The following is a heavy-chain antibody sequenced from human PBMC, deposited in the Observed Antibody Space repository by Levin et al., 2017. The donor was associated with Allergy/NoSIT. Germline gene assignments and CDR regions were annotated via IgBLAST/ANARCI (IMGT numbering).Heavy chain of an antibody. D-gene: IGHD1-1*01. V-gene: IGHV1-2*04. CDR3: VRGTGSSWFDP. J-gene: IGHJ5*02. CDR1: GYTFSAHY. CDR2: ISSNGAVT. Sequence: ASVKVSCKASGYTFSAHYIHWVRQAPGQGLEWMGWISSNGAVTKYAEKFQGWVTMTRDTSISTAYMELRRLTSDDTAVYYCVRGTGSSWFDPWGQGSLVTVSS.